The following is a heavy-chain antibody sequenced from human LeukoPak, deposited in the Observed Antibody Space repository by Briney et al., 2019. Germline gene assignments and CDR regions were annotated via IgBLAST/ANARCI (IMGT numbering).Heavy chain of an antibody. Sequence: SQTLSLTCTVSGGSISSGTSYWSWIRQPAGKGLEWIGRIHSSGSTNYNPSLNSRDTISIDTSKKQFSLELSSVTAADTAVYYCARVGGYSGSYYYFDSWGQGTLVTVSS. V-gene: IGHV4-61*02. J-gene: IGHJ4*02. D-gene: IGHD1-26*01. CDR1: GGSISSGTSY. CDR3: ARVGGYSGSYYYFDS. CDR2: IHSSGST.